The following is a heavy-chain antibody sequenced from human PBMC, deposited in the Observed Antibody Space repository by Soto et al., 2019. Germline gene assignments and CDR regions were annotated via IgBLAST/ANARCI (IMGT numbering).Heavy chain of an antibody. CDR2: MNPNSANT. CDR3: AREGVRGMDF. Sequence: GAAGKVFCKASGYTFTRYDSKWGRQATGQGLEWMGWMNPNSANTGYAQKFQGRVTMTRNTSISTAYMELSSLRSEDTAVYYCAREGVRGMDFRGQGSSVTVSS. D-gene: IGHD3-16*01. CDR1: GYTFTRYD. J-gene: IGHJ6*02. V-gene: IGHV1-8*01.